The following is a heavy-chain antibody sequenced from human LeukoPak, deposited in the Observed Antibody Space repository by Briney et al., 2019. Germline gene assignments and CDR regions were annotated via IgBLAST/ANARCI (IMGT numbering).Heavy chain of an antibody. CDR3: ARDNSVEGTAWWFDP. CDR1: GYTFTSYY. D-gene: IGHD2-8*02. V-gene: IGHV1-46*01. CDR2: INPSGGST. J-gene: IGHJ5*02. Sequence: ASVKVSCKASGYTFTSYYMHWVRQAPGQGLEWMGIINPSGGSTSYAQKFQGRVTMTRDMSTSTDYMELSSLRSEDTAVYYCARDNSVEGTAWWFDPWGQGTLVTVSS.